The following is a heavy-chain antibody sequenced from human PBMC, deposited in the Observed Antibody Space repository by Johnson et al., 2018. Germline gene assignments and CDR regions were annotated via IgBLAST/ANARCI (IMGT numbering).Heavy chain of an antibody. D-gene: IGHD5-12*01. Sequence: QVQLVQSGGGLVKPGGSLRLSCAASGFTFSDYYMSWIRQAPGKGLEWLSYISTSGKSISYADSVKGRFTISRDNAKNSLYLQMNSLRAEDTAVYYCAKDSSGYYSLASDYWGQGTLVTVSS. CDR2: ISTSGKSI. CDR3: AKDSSGYYSLASDY. CDR1: GFTFSDYY. J-gene: IGHJ4*02. V-gene: IGHV3-11*04.